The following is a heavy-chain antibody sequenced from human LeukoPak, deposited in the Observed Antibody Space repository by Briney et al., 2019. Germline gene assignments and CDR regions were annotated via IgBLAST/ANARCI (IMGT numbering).Heavy chain of an antibody. CDR1: GFTFSSYS. CDR2: ISSSSSTK. CDR3: AREAAAIGLDY. V-gene: IGHV3-48*01. J-gene: IGHJ4*02. Sequence: GGSLRLSCAASGFTFSSYSMNWVRQAPGKGLEWVSYISSSSSTKHYADSVKGRFTISRDNAKNSLYLQMNSLRAEDTAVYYCAREAAAIGLDYWGQGTLVTVSS. D-gene: IGHD2-2*02.